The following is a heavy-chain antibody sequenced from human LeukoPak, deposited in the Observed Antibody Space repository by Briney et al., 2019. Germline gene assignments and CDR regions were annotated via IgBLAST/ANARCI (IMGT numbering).Heavy chain of an antibody. CDR3: ARARAGYSLRYFDY. V-gene: IGHV4-61*02. J-gene: IGHJ4*02. Sequence: PSQTLSLTCTVSGGSISSGGYYWSWIRQPAGKGLEWIGRISTDGSTNYNPSLKSRVTISVDTSKNQFSLKMRSVTAADTAVYFCARARAGYSLRYFDYWGQGTLVTVSS. D-gene: IGHD5-18*01. CDR2: ISTDGST. CDR1: GGSISSGGYY.